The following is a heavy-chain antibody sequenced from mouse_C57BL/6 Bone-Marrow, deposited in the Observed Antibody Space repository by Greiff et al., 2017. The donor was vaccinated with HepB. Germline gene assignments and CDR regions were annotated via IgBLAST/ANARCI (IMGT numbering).Heavy chain of an antibody. J-gene: IGHJ4*01. CDR1: GFTFSDYG. V-gene: IGHV5-15*01. D-gene: IGHD2-3*01. Sequence: EVQLVESGGGLVQPGGSLKLSCAASGFTFSDYGMAWVRQAPRKGPEWVAFISNLAYSIYYADTVTGRFTISRENAKNTLYLEMSSLRSEDTAMYYCAGHGGYYVPYAMDYWGQGTSVTVSS. CDR2: ISNLAYSI. CDR3: AGHGGYYVPYAMDY.